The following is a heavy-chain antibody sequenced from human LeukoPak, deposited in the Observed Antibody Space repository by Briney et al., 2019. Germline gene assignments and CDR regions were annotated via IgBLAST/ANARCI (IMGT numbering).Heavy chain of an antibody. V-gene: IGHV3-30*18. CDR2: ISYDGSNK. J-gene: IGHJ3*02. Sequence: GRSLRLSCAASGFTFSSYGMHWVRQAPGKGLEWVAVISYDGSNKYYADSVKGRFTISRDNSKNTLYLQMNSLRPEDTAVYSCAKLLFWGNYNDGFDIWGQGTTVIVSS. CDR3: AKLLFWGNYNDGFDI. CDR1: GFTFSSYG. D-gene: IGHD3-16*01.